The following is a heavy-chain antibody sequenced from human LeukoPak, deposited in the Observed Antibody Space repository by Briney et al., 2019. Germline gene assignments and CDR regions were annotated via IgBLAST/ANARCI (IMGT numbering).Heavy chain of an antibody. D-gene: IGHD3-10*01. CDR2: IKQDGSGK. CDR1: GFTFSSYW. J-gene: IGHJ6*02. V-gene: IGHV3-7*01. CDR3: ARDLPPRPLCFGELLSTRPRISYGMDV. Sequence: PGGSLRLSCAASGFTFSSYWMSWVRQAPGKGLEWVANIKQDGSGKYYVDSVKGRFTISRDNAKNSLYLQMNSLRAEDTAVYYCARDLPPRPLCFGELLSTRPRISYGMDVWGQGTTVTVSS.